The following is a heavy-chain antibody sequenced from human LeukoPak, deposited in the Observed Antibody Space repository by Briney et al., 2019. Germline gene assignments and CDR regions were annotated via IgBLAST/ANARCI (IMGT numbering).Heavy chain of an antibody. Sequence: GGSLRLSCAASGFTFSSYAMHWVRQAPGKGLEWVAVISYDGSNKYYADSVKGRFTISRDNSKNTLYLQMNSLRAEDTAVYYCAKYFTYYYYGMGVWGQGTTVTVSS. V-gene: IGHV3-30*04. CDR2: ISYDGSNK. CDR1: GFTFSSYA. J-gene: IGHJ6*02. CDR3: AKYFTYYYYGMGV. D-gene: IGHD2/OR15-2a*01.